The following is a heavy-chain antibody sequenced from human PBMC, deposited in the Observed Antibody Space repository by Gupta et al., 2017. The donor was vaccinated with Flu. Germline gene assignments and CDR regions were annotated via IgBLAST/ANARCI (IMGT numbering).Heavy chain of an antibody. CDR2: IKEDGSVK. V-gene: IGHV3-7*01. CDR1: GFTFSNYW. J-gene: IGHJ4*02. CDR3: ARNRGWEQFDY. D-gene: IGHD5-24*01. Sequence: EVQLVESGGGLVQTGGSLRLSCAASGFTFSNYWMDWFRQAPGKGLEWVANIKEDGSVKNYVDSVKGRFTISRDNAKNSVYIQMNTLRPEDTAVYYCARNRGWEQFDYWGRGALVTVS.